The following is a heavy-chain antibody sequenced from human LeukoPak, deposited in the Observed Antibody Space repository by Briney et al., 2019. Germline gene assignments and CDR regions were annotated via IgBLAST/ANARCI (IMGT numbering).Heavy chain of an antibody. D-gene: IGHD6-19*01. J-gene: IGHJ5*02. V-gene: IGHV4-61*01. CDR3: ARTPRDSSGWYDNWFDP. Sequence: SETLSLTCTVSGGSVSSGSYYRSWIRQPPGKGLEWIGYIYYSGSTNYNPSLKSRVTISVDTSKNQFSLKLSSVTAADTAVYYCARTPRDSSGWYDNWFDPWGQGTLVTVSS. CDR2: IYYSGST. CDR1: GGSVSSGSYY.